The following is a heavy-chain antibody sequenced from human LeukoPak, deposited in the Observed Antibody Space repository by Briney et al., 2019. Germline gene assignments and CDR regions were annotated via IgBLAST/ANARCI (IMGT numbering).Heavy chain of an antibody. D-gene: IGHD1-26*01. Sequence: SQTLSLTCTVSGGTISSGSYYWSWIRQPAGKGLEWIGRIYTSGSTNYNPSLKSRVTISVDTSKNQFSLKLSSVTAADTAVYYCARDLLIVGATSGWFDPWGQGTLVTVSS. CDR3: ARDLLIVGATSGWFDP. CDR1: GGTISSGSYY. V-gene: IGHV4-61*02. J-gene: IGHJ5*02. CDR2: IYTSGST.